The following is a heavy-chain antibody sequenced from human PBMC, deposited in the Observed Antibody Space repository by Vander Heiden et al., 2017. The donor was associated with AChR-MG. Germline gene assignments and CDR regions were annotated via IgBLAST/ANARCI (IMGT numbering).Heavy chain of an antibody. Sequence: VQLVQSGAEVKKPGSSVKVSCKASGGTFSRYAISWVRQAPGQGLEWMGGIIPIFGTANYAQKFQGRVTITADESTSTAYMELSSLRSEDTAVYYCARGPLGYCSGGSCYGLDYWGQGTLVTVSS. V-gene: IGHV1-69*01. CDR1: GGTFSRYA. J-gene: IGHJ4*02. CDR2: IIPIFGTA. CDR3: ARGPLGYCSGGSCYGLDY. D-gene: IGHD2-15*01.